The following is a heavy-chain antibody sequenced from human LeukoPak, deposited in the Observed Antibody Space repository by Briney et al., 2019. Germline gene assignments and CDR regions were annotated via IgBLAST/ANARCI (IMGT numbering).Heavy chain of an antibody. CDR3: AKDHRRATYYDFWSGYSFDY. Sequence: GGSLRLSCAASGFTFSSYSMSWVRQAPGKGLEWVSAISGSGGSTYYADSVKGRFTISRDNSKNTLYLQMNSLRAEDTAVYYCAKDHRRATYYDFWSGYSFDYWGQGTLVTVSS. D-gene: IGHD3-3*01. V-gene: IGHV3-23*01. J-gene: IGHJ4*02. CDR1: GFTFSSYS. CDR2: ISGSGGST.